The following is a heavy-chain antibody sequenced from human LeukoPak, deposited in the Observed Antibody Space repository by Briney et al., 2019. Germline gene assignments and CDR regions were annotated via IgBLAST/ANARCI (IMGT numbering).Heavy chain of an antibody. D-gene: IGHD3-22*01. CDR2: IYHSGST. CDR1: GASVSSGGYS. V-gene: IGHV4-30-2*01. J-gene: IGHJ3*02. Sequence: SETLSLTCTVSGASVSSGGYSWSWIRQPPGKGLEWIGYIYHSGSTYYNPSLKSRVTISVDRSKNQFSLKLSSVTAADTAVYYCARGHYYYYDSSGSHDAFDIWGQGTMVTVSS. CDR3: ARGHYYYYDSSGSHDAFDI.